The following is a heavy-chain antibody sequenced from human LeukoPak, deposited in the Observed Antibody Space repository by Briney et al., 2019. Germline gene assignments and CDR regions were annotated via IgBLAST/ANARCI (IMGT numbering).Heavy chain of an antibody. CDR3: ARWVSSSWYPVNQLDAFDI. CDR2: IYYSGST. Sequence: KSSETLSLTCTVSGGSISSSRYYWGWIRQPPGKGLEWIGSIYYSGSTYYNPSLKSRVTISVDTSKNQFSLKLSSVTAADTAVYYCARWVSSSWYPVNQLDAFDIWGQGTMVTVSS. D-gene: IGHD6-13*01. J-gene: IGHJ3*02. V-gene: IGHV4-39*01. CDR1: GGSISSSRYY.